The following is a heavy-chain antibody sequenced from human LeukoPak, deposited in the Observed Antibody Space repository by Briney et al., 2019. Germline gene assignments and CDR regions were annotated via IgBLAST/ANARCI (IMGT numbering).Heavy chain of an antibody. J-gene: IGHJ3*01. CDR1: GISFPTSA. CDR2: IVLGSDNT. Sequence: GASVKVSCKASGISFPTSAVQWVRPARGRRVEWMGWIVLGSDNTDYAQKFQQRVTFTRDMSTTTAYMELSSLTSDDTAVYYCAGGSDLYGFDLWGQGTMVTVSS. V-gene: IGHV1-58*01. CDR3: AGGSDLYGFDL.